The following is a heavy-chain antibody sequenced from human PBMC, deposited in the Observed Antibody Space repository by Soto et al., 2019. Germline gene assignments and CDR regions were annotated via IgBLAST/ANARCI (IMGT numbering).Heavy chain of an antibody. CDR1: GGSISSGGYY. V-gene: IGHV4-31*03. Sequence: SETLSLTCTVSGGSISSGGYYWSWIRQHPGKGLEWIGYIYYSGSTYYNPSLKSRVTISVDTSKNQFSLKLSSVTAADTAVYYCAGENPSSSIYYYYGMDVWGQGTTVTVSS. CDR2: IYYSGST. J-gene: IGHJ6*02. CDR3: AGENPSSSIYYYYGMDV.